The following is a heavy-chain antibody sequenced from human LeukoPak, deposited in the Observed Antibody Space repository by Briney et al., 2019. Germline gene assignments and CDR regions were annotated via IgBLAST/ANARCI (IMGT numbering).Heavy chain of an antibody. D-gene: IGHD6-19*01. CDR2: IYYSGST. V-gene: IGHV4-39*01. Sequence: SETLSLTCTVSGGSISSSSYYWGWIRQPPGKGLEWIGSIYYSGSTYYNPSLKSRVTISVDTSKNQFSLKLSSVTAADTAVYYCARMLLLRLVNERHYYFDYWGQGTLVTVSS. CDR1: GGSISSSSYY. J-gene: IGHJ4*02. CDR3: ARMLLLRLVNERHYYFDY.